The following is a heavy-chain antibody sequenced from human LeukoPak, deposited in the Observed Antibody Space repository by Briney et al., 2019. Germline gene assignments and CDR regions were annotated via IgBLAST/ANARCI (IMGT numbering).Heavy chain of an antibody. CDR1: GGSISSYY. V-gene: IGHV4-59*12. Sequence: SETLSLTCTVSGGSISSYYWSWIRQPPGKGLEWIGYIYYSGSTNYNPSLKSRVTISVDTSKNQFSLKLSSVTAADTAVYYCARGRRTGTTWGWGIGHRFRHYYFDYWGQGTLVTVSS. CDR3: ARGRRTGTTWGWGIGHRFRHYYFDY. D-gene: IGHD1-7*01. J-gene: IGHJ4*02. CDR2: IYYSGST.